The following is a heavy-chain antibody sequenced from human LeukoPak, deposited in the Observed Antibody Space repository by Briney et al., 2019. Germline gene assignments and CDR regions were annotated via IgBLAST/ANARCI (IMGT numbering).Heavy chain of an antibody. CDR3: ARSASYDSTSYYIYYFLDV. D-gene: IGHD3-22*01. CDR1: GFTFSSYS. J-gene: IGHJ6*03. V-gene: IGHV3-66*01. CDR2: IYTDGTT. Sequence: GGSLRLSCAASGFTFSSYSMNWVRQAPGKGLEWVSVIYTDGTTHYADSVKGRFTISRDSSKNTLYLQMSSLRAEDTAVYYCARSASYDSTSYYIYYFLDVWGKGTTVTISS.